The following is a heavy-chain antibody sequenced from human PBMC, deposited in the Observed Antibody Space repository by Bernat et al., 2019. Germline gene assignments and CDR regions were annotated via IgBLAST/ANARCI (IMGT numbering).Heavy chain of an antibody. J-gene: IGHJ6*02. Sequence: QVQLQESGPGLVKPSGTLSLTCAVSGGSISSSNWWSWVRQPPGKGLEWIGEIYHSGSTNYNPSLKSRVTISVDKSKNQFSLKVSSVTAADTAVYYCARGDTSSSGYFYCGMDVWDQGTTLTLSS. CDR3: ARGDTSSSGYFYCGMDV. D-gene: IGHD6-6*01. CDR2: IYHSGST. CDR1: GGSISSSNW. V-gene: IGHV4-4*02.